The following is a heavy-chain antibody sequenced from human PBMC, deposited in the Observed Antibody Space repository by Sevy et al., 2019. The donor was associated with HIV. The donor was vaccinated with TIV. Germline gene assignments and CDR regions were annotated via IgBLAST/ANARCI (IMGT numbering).Heavy chain of an antibody. CDR3: ARLYYGGNGEVAFDI. V-gene: IGHV5-51*01. CDR2: IYLGDSDT. Sequence: GESLKISCKGSGYSSTNYWIGWVRQMPGKGLEWRGIIYLGDSDTRHSPSFQGQVNMSVDKSIVTAFLQWSSLKASDTAIYYCARLYYGGNGEVAFDIWGQGTMVTVSS. J-gene: IGHJ3*02. CDR1: GYSSTNYW. D-gene: IGHD3-3*01.